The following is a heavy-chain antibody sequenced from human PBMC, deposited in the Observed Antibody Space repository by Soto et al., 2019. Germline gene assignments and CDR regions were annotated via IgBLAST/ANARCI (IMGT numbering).Heavy chain of an antibody. J-gene: IGHJ4*02. CDR1: GGSVSSGSYY. D-gene: IGHD2-21*02. CDR3: ARVGLGYRCGGDCLPGFDY. V-gene: IGHV4-61*01. CDR2: IYYSGST. Sequence: QVQLQESGPGLVKPSETLSLTCTVSGGSVSSGSYYWSWIRQPPGKGLEWIGYIYYSGSTNYNPSLKSRVTISVDPSKTQFSLKLGSVTAADTAVYYCARVGLGYRCGGDCLPGFDYWGQGTLVTVSS.